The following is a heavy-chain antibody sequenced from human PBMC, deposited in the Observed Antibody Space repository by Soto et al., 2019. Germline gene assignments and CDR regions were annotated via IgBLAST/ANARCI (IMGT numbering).Heavy chain of an antibody. J-gene: IGHJ4*02. D-gene: IGHD2-15*01. CDR3: ARSSAGYCSGGSCYIFDY. CDR2: IYPGDSDT. CDR1: GYSFTSYW. V-gene: IGHV5-51*01. Sequence: GESLKISCKGSGYSFTSYWICWVRQMPGKGLEWRGIIYPGDSDTRYSPSFQGQVTISADKSISTAYLQWSSLKASDTAMYYCARSSAGYCSGGSCYIFDYWGQGTLVTVSS.